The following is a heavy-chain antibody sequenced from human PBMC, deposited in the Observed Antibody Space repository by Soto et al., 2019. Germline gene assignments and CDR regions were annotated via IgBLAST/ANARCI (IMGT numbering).Heavy chain of an antibody. CDR1: GGSISTDNW. CDR3: ATDDYGDDFDY. J-gene: IGHJ4*02. D-gene: IGHD4-17*01. V-gene: IGHV4-4*02. Sequence: QVQLQESGPGLVKPSGTLSLTCAVSGGSISTDNWWTWVRQPPGKGLEWIGEIYRSWNTHYNPSLKSRVTISVDKSKNQFSLKLSSVTAADTAVYYCATDDYGDDFDYWGQGTLVTVSS. CDR2: IYRSWNT.